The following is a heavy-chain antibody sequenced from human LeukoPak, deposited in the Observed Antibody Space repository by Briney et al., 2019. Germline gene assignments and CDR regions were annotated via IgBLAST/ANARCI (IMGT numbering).Heavy chain of an antibody. CDR3: SKDRGVFGVAYSLDY. CDR2: ISGSGGST. CDR1: GFTVSSNY. J-gene: IGHJ4*02. V-gene: IGHV3-23*01. D-gene: IGHD3-3*01. Sequence: PGGSLRLSCAASGFTVSSNYMSWVRQAPGKGLEWVSAISGSGGSTYYADSVKGRFTISRDLSKNTLFLQMNSLRPEDTAVYYCSKDRGVFGVAYSLDYWGQGTLVTVSS.